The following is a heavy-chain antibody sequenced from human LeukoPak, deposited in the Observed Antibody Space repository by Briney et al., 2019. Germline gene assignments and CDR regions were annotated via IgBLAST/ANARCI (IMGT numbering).Heavy chain of an antibody. J-gene: IGHJ4*02. D-gene: IGHD3-16*01. CDR1: GGTFSSYA. CDR3: ASDSGAGGDY. Sequence: SSVTVSCMASGGTFSSYAISWVRQAPGQGLEWMGGIIPIFGTANYAQKFQGRVTITADKSTSTAYMELSSLRSEDTAVYYCASDSGAGGDYWGQGTLVTVSS. CDR2: IIPIFGTA. V-gene: IGHV1-69*06.